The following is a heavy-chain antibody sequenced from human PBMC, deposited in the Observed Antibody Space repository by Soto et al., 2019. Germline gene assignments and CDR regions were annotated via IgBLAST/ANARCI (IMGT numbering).Heavy chain of an antibody. Sequence: EVQLVESGGGLVQPGGSLRLSCAASGFTFSSYSMNWVRQAPGKGLEWVSYISSSSSTIYYADSVKGRFTISRDNAKNSLYLQMNSLRAEDTAVYYCARDSGYSSSSDAFDIWGQGTMVTVSS. CDR2: ISSSSSTI. J-gene: IGHJ3*02. V-gene: IGHV3-48*01. D-gene: IGHD6-13*01. CDR3: ARDSGYSSSSDAFDI. CDR1: GFTFSSYS.